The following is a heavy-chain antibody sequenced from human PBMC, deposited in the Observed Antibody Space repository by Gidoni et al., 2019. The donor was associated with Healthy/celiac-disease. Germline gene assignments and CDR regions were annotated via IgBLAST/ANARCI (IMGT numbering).Heavy chain of an antibody. V-gene: IGHV3-9*01. CDR1: GCTFDDYA. J-gene: IGHJ6*02. Sequence: EVQLVESGGGLVQPGRSLRLSCAASGCTFDDYAMHWVRQAPGKGLEWVSGISWNSGSIGYADSVKGRFTISRDNAKNSLYLQMNSLRAEDTALYYCAKDTSPRYYYGMDVWGQGTTVTVSS. CDR2: ISWNSGSI. CDR3: AKDTSPRYYYGMDV.